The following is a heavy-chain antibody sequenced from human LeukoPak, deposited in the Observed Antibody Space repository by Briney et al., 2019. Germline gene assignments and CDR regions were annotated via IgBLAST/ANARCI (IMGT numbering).Heavy chain of an antibody. V-gene: IGHV3-7*01. CDR1: GFTFSSYW. CDR3: ARGQSTPYSSSSYYFDY. J-gene: IGHJ4*02. Sequence: PGGSLRLSCAASGFTFSSYWMSWVRQAPGKGLAWVANIKQDGSKKYYVDSVKGRFTISRDNAKNSLYLQMNSLRAEDTAVYYCARGQSTPYSSSSYYFDYWGQGTLVTVSS. CDR2: IKQDGSKK. D-gene: IGHD6-6*01.